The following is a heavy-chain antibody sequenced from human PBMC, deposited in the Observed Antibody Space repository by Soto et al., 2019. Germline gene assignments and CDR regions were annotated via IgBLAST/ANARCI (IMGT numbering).Heavy chain of an antibody. CDR1: GGSISSYY. CDR2: IYYSGST. J-gene: IGHJ5*02. D-gene: IGHD3-3*01. CDR3: ARDRAYDCWSGYHWFDP. Sequence: SETLSLTCTVSGGSISSYYWSWIRQPPGKGLEWIGYIYYSGSTNYNPSLKSRVTISVDTSKNQFSLKLSSVTAADTAVYYCARDRAYDCWSGYHWFDPWGQGTLVTVSS. V-gene: IGHV4-59*01.